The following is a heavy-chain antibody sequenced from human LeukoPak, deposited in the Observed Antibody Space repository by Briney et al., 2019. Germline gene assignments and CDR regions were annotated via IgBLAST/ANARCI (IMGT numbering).Heavy chain of an antibody. J-gene: IGHJ1*01. CDR2: INPNSGGT. CDR1: GYTFTGYC. CDR3: ARGVVYAIVATKYYYDSSGYSEYFQH. V-gene: IGHV1-2*02. D-gene: IGHD3-22*01. Sequence: VASVKVSCKASGYTFTGYCMHWVRQAPGQGLEWMGWINPNSGGTNYAQKFQGRVTMTRDTSISTAYMELSRLRSDDTAVYYCARGVVYAIVATKYYYDSSGYSEYFQHWGQGTLVTVSS.